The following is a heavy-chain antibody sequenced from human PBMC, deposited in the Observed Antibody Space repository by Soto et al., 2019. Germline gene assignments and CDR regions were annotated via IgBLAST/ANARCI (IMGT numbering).Heavy chain of an antibody. D-gene: IGHD4-4*01. V-gene: IGHV1-69*06. J-gene: IGHJ6*02. Sequence: ASVKVSCKASGGTFSSYAISWVRQAPGQGLEWMGGIIPIFGTANYAQKFQGRVTITADKSTSTAYMELSSLRSEDTAVYYCAIDYSSYYYYGMDVWGQGTTVTVPS. CDR3: AIDYSSYYYYGMDV. CDR1: GGTFSSYA. CDR2: IIPIFGTA.